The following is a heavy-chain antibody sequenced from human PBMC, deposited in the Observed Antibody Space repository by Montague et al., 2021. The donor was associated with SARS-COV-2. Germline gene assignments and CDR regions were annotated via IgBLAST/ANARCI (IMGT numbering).Heavy chain of an antibody. Sequence: SETLSLTCAVYGGSFSDYYWSWIRQPPGKGLEWIGEINHSGSTNYNPSLRSRVTISVDTSKNQFSLKLSAVTAADTAVYYCAGGAPTISMILVVMTGAGWYFDLWGRGTLVTGSS. CDR1: GGSFSDYY. CDR2: INHSGST. J-gene: IGHJ2*01. V-gene: IGHV4-34*01. CDR3: AGGAPTISMILVVMTGAGWYFDL. D-gene: IGHD3-22*01.